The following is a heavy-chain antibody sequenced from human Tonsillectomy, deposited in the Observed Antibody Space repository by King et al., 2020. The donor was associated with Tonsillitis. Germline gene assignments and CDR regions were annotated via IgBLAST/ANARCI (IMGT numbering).Heavy chain of an antibody. V-gene: IGHV1-69*01. CDR2: IIPVFGTA. Sequence: QLVQSGAEVKKPGASVKVSCKASVGTFSTYAISWVRQAPGQGLECMVGIIPVFGTANNAQKFQGRVTITADESTSTAYMEQSSLRSEDTAVYYCASGQDWFDPWGQGALVTVSS. J-gene: IGHJ5*02. CDR3: ASGQDWFDP. CDR1: VGTFSTYA.